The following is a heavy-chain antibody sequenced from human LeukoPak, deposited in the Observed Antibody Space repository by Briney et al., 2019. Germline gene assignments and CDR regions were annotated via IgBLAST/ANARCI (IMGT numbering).Heavy chain of an antibody. CDR2: IKSKTDGGTT. CDR1: GFTFSNAW. D-gene: IGHD5-12*01. J-gene: IGHJ4*02. V-gene: IGHV3-15*01. Sequence: GGSLRLSCAASGFTFSNAWMSWVRQAPGKGLEWVGRIKSKTDGGTTDYAAPVNGRFTISRDDSKNTLYLQMNSLKTEDTAVYYCTTDLTSGYDERGIVDYWGQGTLVTVSS. CDR3: TTDLTSGYDERGIVDY.